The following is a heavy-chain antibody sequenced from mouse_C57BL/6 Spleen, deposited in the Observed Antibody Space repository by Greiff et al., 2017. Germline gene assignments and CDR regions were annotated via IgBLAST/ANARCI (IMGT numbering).Heavy chain of an antibody. CDR1: GYTFTDYY. Sequence: QVHVKQSGAELVRPGASVKLSCKASGYTFTDYYINWVKQRPGQGLEWIARIYPGSGNTYYNEKFKGKATLTAEKSSSTAYMQLSSLTSEDSAVYFCARSTTVVHFDYWGQGTTLTVSS. D-gene: IGHD1-1*01. V-gene: IGHV1-76*01. CDR2: IYPGSGNT. CDR3: ARSTTVVHFDY. J-gene: IGHJ2*01.